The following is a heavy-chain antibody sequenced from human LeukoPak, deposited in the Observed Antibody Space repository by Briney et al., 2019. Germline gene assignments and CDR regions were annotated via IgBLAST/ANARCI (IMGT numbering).Heavy chain of an antibody. Sequence: PSETLSLTCTVSGYSISSGYYWGWIRQPPGKGLEWIGSIYHSGSTNYNPSLKSRVTISVDTSKNQFSLKLSSVTAADTAVYYCARGVWSGLRRGGVAEYFQHWGQGTLVTVSS. V-gene: IGHV4-38-2*02. CDR3: ARGVWSGLRRGGVAEYFQH. D-gene: IGHD3-3*01. CDR1: GYSISSGYY. CDR2: IYHSGST. J-gene: IGHJ1*01.